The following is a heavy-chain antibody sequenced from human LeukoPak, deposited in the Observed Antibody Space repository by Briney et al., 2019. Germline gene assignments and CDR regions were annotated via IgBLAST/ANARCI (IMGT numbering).Heavy chain of an antibody. CDR2: IYYSGST. CDR3: ARATDCSSTSCATLFDY. J-gene: IGHJ4*02. CDR1: GGSISSSSYY. Sequence: SETLSLTCTVSGGSISSSSYYWGWIRQPPGKGLEWIGSIYYSGSTNYNPSLKSRVTISVDTSKNQFSLKLSSVTAADTAVYYCARATDCSSTSCATLFDYWGQGTLVTVSS. D-gene: IGHD2-2*01. V-gene: IGHV4-39*07.